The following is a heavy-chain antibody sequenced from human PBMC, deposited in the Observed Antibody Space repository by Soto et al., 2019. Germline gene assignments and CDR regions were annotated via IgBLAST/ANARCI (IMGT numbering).Heavy chain of an antibody. CDR1: GFSLSTSGVG. V-gene: IGHV2-5*02. CDR3: AHSNRWLNLFDP. Sequence: QITLKESGPTLVKPTQTLTLTCTFSGFSLSTSGVGVGWIRQPPGKALEWLALIYWDDDKRYSPSLKSRPTIXKXXSKNQVVLTMTNMDPVDTATYYCAHSNRWLNLFDPWGQGTLVTVSS. J-gene: IGHJ5*02. CDR2: IYWDDDK. D-gene: IGHD5-12*01.